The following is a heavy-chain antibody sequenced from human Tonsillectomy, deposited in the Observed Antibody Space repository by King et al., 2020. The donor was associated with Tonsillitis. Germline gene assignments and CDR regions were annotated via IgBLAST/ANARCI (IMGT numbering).Heavy chain of an antibody. CDR2: INHSGST. CDR1: GGSFSGYY. Sequence: VQLQQWGAGLLKPSEPLSLTCAVYGGSFSGYYWSWIRQPPGKGLEWIGEINHSGSTNYNPSLKSRVTISVDTSKNQFSLKLSSVTAADTAVYYCARGWVNKGIAARRLYWFAPWPHSTLVTVSS. CDR3: ARGWVNKGIAARRLYWFAP. D-gene: IGHD6-6*01. J-gene: IGHJ5*02. V-gene: IGHV4-34*01.